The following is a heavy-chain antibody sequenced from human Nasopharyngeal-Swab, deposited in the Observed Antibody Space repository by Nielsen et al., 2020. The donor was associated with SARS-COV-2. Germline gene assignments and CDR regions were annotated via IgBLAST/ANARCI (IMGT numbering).Heavy chain of an antibody. J-gene: IGHJ4*02. V-gene: IGHV3-48*02. CDR1: GFTFSSFN. CDR2: INSGSSTI. Sequence: GESLKISCEASGFTFSSFNMNWVRQAPGKGLEWLSYINSGSSTILYRDSVRGRFIISRDDAKSSMYLQMSNLRDEDTALYYCARGVRRDISGWHFDYWGQGTLVTVSS. CDR3: ARGVRRDISGWHFDY. D-gene: IGHD6-19*01.